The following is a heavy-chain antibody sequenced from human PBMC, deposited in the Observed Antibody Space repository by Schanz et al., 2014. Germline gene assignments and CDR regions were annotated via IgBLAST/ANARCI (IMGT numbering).Heavy chain of an antibody. V-gene: IGHV1-2*06. J-gene: IGHJ4*02. D-gene: IGHD4-17*01. CDR1: GHPFTAYY. CDR3: ARELRLEYYFDY. Sequence: QVQLVQSGAEVKKPGASVKVSCKASGHPFTAYYMHWVRQAPGQGLEWMGRINPNSGGTNYAENFQGRVTMTRDTSTTTVYMDLSSLISEDTAVYYCARELRLEYYFDYWGQGTQVTVSS. CDR2: INPNSGGT.